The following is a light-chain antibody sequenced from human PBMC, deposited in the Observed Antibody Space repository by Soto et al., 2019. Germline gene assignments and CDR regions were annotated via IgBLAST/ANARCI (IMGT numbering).Light chain of an antibody. CDR3: AVWDDSLNGRV. Sequence: QSALTQPPSASGTPGQEVTISCSGSSSNIGTNPVNWYQQLPGTAPKVLIYNNDQRPSGVPDRFSGSKSGTSASLAIGGLQSEDEADYYCAVWDDSLNGRVFGGGTKLTVL. V-gene: IGLV1-44*01. J-gene: IGLJ3*02. CDR2: NND. CDR1: SSNIGTNP.